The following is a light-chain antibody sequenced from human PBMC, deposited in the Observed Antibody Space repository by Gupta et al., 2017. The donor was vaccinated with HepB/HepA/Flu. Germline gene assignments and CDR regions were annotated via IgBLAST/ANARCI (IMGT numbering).Light chain of an antibody. Sequence: VLTQSPGTLSLSPGARATLSCRASQRVSRSYLAWYQPKPGQAPSRHSYGGSSRATGRPDRCSGGGSRPDCTRTRRRLGTDEFAVDEGQQDGRDSSTFGEGTKVEIK. CDR2: GGS. J-gene: IGKJ4*01. V-gene: IGKV3-20*01. CDR1: QRVSRSY. CDR3: QQDGRDSST.